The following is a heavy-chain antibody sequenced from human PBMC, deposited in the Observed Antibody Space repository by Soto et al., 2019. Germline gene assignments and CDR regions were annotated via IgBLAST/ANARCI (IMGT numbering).Heavy chain of an antibody. V-gene: IGHV4-39*01. CDR3: ARRGDGYNPTPFDY. CDR2: VFYTGFT. J-gene: IGHJ4*02. D-gene: IGHD5-12*01. Sequence: SETLSLTCAVSGGSISGSYYYWGWLRQSPGKGPEWIGSVFYTGFTSYNPSLESRVSVSVDTSKNQFSLKLSSVTAADTAVYYCARRGDGYNPTPFDYWGQGTLVTVSS. CDR1: GGSISGSYYY.